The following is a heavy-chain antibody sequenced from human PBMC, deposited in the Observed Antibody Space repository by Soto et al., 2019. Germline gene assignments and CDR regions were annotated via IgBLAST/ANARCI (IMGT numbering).Heavy chain of an antibody. V-gene: IGHV3-23*01. CDR2: ISGSGGST. Sequence: EVQLLESGGGLVQPGGSLRLSCAASGFTFSSYAMSWVRQAPGKGLEWVSAISGSGGSTYYADSVKGRFTISRDNSKNTLYLQMNSLIAEDTAVYYCAKDQAASITMVRGVTDYWGQGTLVTVSS. CDR1: GFTFSSYA. D-gene: IGHD3-10*01. J-gene: IGHJ4*02. CDR3: AKDQAASITMVRGVTDY.